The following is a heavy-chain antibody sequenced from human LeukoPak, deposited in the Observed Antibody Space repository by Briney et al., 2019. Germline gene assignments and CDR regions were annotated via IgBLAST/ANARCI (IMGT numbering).Heavy chain of an antibody. J-gene: IGHJ4*02. CDR1: GFTFSSYA. CDR3: ARGGSGSYYNLDY. Sequence: GGSLRLSCAASGFTFSSYAMSWVRQAPGKGLEWVSAISGSGGSTYYADSVKGRFTISRDNSKNTLYLQMNSLRAEDTAVYYCARGGSGSYYNLDYWGQGTLVTVSS. CDR2: ISGSGGST. V-gene: IGHV3-23*01. D-gene: IGHD3-10*01.